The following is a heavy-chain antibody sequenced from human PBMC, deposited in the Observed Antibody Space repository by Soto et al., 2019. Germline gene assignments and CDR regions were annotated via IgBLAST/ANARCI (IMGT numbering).Heavy chain of an antibody. V-gene: IGHV1-2*02. Sequence: ASVKVSCKASGYTFTGYYMHWVRQAPGQGLEWMGWINPNSGGTNYAQKFQGRVTMTRDTSISTAYMELSRRRSDDTAVYYCARDRGEMATILGMDVWGQGTTVTVSS. J-gene: IGHJ6*02. CDR2: INPNSGGT. CDR1: GYTFTGYY. D-gene: IGHD5-12*01. CDR3: ARDRGEMATILGMDV.